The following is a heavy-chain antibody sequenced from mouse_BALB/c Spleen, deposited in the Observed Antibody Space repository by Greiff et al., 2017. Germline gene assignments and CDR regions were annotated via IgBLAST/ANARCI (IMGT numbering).Heavy chain of an antibody. CDR1: GYAFSSYW. CDR3: ARSGRGNAMDY. Sequence: QVHVKQSGAELVRPGSSVKISCKASGYAFSSYWMNWVKQRPGQGLEWIGQIYPGDGDTNYNGKFKGKATLTADKSSSTAYMQLSSLTSEDSAVYFCARSGRGNAMDYWGQGTSVTVAS. CDR2: IYPGDGDT. D-gene: IGHD4-1*01. J-gene: IGHJ4*01. V-gene: IGHV1-80*01.